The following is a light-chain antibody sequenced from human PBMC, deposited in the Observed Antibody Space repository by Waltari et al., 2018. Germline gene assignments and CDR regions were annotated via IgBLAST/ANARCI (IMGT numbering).Light chain of an antibody. CDR1: SDIGNYNY. J-gene: IGLJ1*01. Sequence: SDIGNYNYVSWYQQHPGKAPKLILYEVSDRPSGVSRRFSGSKSGNKATLTISGLQADDEADYYCSSYTNRATLRVFGTGTKVTVL. CDR3: SSYTNRATLRV. V-gene: IGLV2-14*01. CDR2: EVS.